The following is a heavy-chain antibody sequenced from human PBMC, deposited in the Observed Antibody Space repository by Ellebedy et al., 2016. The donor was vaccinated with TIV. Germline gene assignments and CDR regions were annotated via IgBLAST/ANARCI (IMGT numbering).Heavy chain of an antibody. V-gene: IGHV1-18*01. Sequence: ASVKVSCXASGYKFTTYGVSWVRQAPGQGLEWMGWISAYNGNTDYVPKLQGRAIMTTDTSTSTAYLDLRSLRSDDTAVYYCARAFARNGFELDLWGQGTLVTVSS. CDR2: ISAYNGNT. D-gene: IGHD2-8*01. CDR3: ARAFARNGFELDL. J-gene: IGHJ5*02. CDR1: GYKFTTYG.